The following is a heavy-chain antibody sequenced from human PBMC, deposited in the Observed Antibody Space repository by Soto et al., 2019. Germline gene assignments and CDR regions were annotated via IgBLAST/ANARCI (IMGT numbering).Heavy chain of an antibody. Sequence: ESGGGVVQPGRSLRLSCAASGFTFSSYAMHWVRQAPGKGLEWVAVISYDGSNKYYADSVKGRFTISRDNSKNTLYLQMNSLRAEDTAVYYCARDRGSSWSGWYFDLWGRGTLVTVSS. CDR1: GFTFSSYA. V-gene: IGHV3-30-3*01. D-gene: IGHD6-13*01. CDR2: ISYDGSNK. CDR3: ARDRGSSWSGWYFDL. J-gene: IGHJ2*01.